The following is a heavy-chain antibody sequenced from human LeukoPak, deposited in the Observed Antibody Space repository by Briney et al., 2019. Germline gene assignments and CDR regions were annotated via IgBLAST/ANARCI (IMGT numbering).Heavy chain of an antibody. CDR3: ARCAGATSWFDP. CDR1: GSSITSFY. CDR2: FQYNGIT. V-gene: IGHV4-59*12. Sequence: ASETLSLTCTVSGSSITSFYWTWVRQPPGKGLEWIGSFQYNGITYYNPSLKSRVTISVDRSKNQFSLKLSSVTAADTAVYYCARCAGATSWFDPWGQGTLVTVSS. J-gene: IGHJ5*02. D-gene: IGHD1-26*01.